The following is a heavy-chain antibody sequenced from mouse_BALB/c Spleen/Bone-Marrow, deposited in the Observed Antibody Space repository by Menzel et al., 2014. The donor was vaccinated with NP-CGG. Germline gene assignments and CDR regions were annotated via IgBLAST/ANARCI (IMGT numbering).Heavy chain of an antibody. J-gene: IGHJ4*01. D-gene: IGHD2-2*01. CDR1: GFAFSGYD. CDR3: ARQRGYAYAMDY. CDR2: ISSGGSNT. Sequence: EVQRVESGGSLVKPGGSLKFSCAASGFAFSGYDMYWVRQTPEKRLEWVAYISSGGSNTYYPDTVKGRFTISRDNAKNTLYLQMNSLKSEDTAMYYCARQRGYAYAMDYWGQGISVTVSS. V-gene: IGHV5-12-1*01.